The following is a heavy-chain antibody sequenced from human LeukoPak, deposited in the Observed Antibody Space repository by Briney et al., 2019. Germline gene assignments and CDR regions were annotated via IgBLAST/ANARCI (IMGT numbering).Heavy chain of an antibody. CDR2: MYDSGST. CDR3: VGAGPVRLTRWIPAAGTFRAEHDAFYI. CDR1: RGTISSYM. D-gene: IGHD6-13*01. Sequence: PRTLSHTPMLSRGTISSYMGSSIRPPRGKGREWLGHMYDSGSTKYNLLLKRRVTISVDTSKNQYSRKWTSVTCADTVVCCCVGAGPVRLTRWIPAAGTFRAEHDAFYIWGEGTMVTVSS. V-gene: IGHV4-59*01. J-gene: IGHJ3*02.